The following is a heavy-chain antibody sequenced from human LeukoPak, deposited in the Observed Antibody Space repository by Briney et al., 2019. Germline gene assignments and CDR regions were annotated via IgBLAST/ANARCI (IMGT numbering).Heavy chain of an antibody. Sequence: SETLSLTCAVYGGSFNDYYWSWIRQPPGKGLEWIGEINHSGSTNNNPSLKSRVTISVDTSKNQFSLKLSSVTAADTAVYYCARHRGSGWYFDYWGQGTLV. V-gene: IGHV4-34*01. D-gene: IGHD6-19*01. CDR1: GGSFNDYY. CDR3: ARHRGSGWYFDY. CDR2: INHSGST. J-gene: IGHJ4*02.